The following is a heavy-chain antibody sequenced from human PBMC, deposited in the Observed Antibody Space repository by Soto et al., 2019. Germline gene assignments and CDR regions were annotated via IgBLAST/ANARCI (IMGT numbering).Heavy chain of an antibody. D-gene: IGHD3-9*01. CDR2: ISGSGGST. J-gene: IGHJ4*02. Sequence: EVQLLESGGGLVQPGGSLRLSCAASGFTFSSYAMSWVRQAPGKGLEWVSAISGSGGSTYYADSVKGRFTISRDNXXNTLDLKMNSLRAEDTAVYYCAKDRSYDILTGYFDWGQGTLVTVSS. CDR1: GFTFSSYA. CDR3: AKDRSYDILTGYFD. V-gene: IGHV3-23*01.